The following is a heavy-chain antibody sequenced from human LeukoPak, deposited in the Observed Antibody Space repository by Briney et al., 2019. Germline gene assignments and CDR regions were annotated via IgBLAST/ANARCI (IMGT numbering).Heavy chain of an antibody. CDR3: ARDTFEYSSSSGNWFDP. CDR1: GGSISSYY. D-gene: IGHD6-6*01. Sequence: PSETLPLTCTVSGGSISSYYWSWIRQPPGKGLEWIGYIYYSGSTNYNPSLKSRVTISVDTSKNQFSLKLSSVTAADTAVYYCARDTFEYSSSSGNWFDPWGQGTLVTVPS. J-gene: IGHJ5*02. V-gene: IGHV4-59*01. CDR2: IYYSGST.